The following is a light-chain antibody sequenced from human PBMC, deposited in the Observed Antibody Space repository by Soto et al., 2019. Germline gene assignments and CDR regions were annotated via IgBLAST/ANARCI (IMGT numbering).Light chain of an antibody. J-gene: IGKJ4*01. Sequence: EILMTQSPATLSVSPGERATLSCRASQSVNTNLTWYQQKPGQAPRLLIYGASTRATGIPARFRGSGSGTEFTLTISSLQSDDVAVYYYQQYNDWPPFFGGGTKVDIK. CDR1: QSVNTN. CDR2: GAS. CDR3: QQYNDWPPF. V-gene: IGKV3-15*01.